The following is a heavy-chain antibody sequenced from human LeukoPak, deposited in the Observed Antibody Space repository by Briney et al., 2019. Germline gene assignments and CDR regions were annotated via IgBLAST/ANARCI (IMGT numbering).Heavy chain of an antibody. J-gene: IGHJ3*02. CDR1: GGSISSYY. D-gene: IGHD2-15*01. V-gene: IGHV4-4*07. CDR2: IYTSGST. CDR3: AEVAVVAGRNFDGGAFEN. Sequence: SETLSLTCTVSGGSISSYYWSWIRQPAGKGLEWIGRIYTSGSTNYNPSLKSRVTISVDKSKNQFSLKLSSVTAADTAVYYCAEVAVVAGRNFDGGAFENWGQRKKGT.